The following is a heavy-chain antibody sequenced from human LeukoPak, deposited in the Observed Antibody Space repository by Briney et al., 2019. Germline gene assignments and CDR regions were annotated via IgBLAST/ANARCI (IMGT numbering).Heavy chain of an antibody. J-gene: IGHJ4*02. CDR3: ASYGDYVRSFDY. Sequence: AGGSLGLSCAASGFTFSSYWMSWVRQAPGKGLEWVANIKQDGSEKYYVDSVKGRFTISRDNAKNSLYLQMNSLRAEDTAVYFCASYGDYVRSFDYWGQGTLVTVSS. V-gene: IGHV3-7*01. CDR2: IKQDGSEK. D-gene: IGHD4-17*01. CDR1: GFTFSSYW.